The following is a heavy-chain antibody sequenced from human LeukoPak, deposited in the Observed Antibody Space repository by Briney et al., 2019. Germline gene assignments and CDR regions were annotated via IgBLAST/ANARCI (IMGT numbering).Heavy chain of an antibody. CDR3: AKGYIIAGRQWYLDL. Sequence: GGSLRLSCAASGFTFTTYSMTWVRQAPGKGPEWVSSISSTSSYVYYADSVRGRFTISRDNAKDSLYLQMNSLRAEDAAVYYCAKGYIIAGRQWYLDLWGRGTLVGVSS. D-gene: IGHD6-13*01. J-gene: IGHJ2*01. CDR2: ISSTSSYV. CDR1: GFTFTTYS. V-gene: IGHV3-21*01.